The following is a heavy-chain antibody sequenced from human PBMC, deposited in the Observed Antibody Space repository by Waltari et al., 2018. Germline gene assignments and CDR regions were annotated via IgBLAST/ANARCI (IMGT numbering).Heavy chain of an antibody. D-gene: IGHD3-3*01. Sequence: EVQLLESGGGLVQPGGSLRLSCAASGFTFSSYAMRWVRPAPGKGLEWVSAISGSGGSTYYADSVKGRFTISRDNSKNTLYLQMNSLRAEDTAVYYCAKEASVFWSAYEAFDIWGQGTMVTVSS. J-gene: IGHJ3*02. CDR2: ISGSGGST. CDR3: AKEASVFWSAYEAFDI. CDR1: GFTFSSYA. V-gene: IGHV3-23*01.